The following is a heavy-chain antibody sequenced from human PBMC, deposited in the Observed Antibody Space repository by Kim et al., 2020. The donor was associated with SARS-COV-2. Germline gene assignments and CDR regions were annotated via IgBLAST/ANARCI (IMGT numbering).Heavy chain of an antibody. Sequence: SVKVSCKASGGTFSSYAISWVRQAPGQGLEWMGGIIPIFGTANYAQKFQGRVTITADESTSTAYMELSSLRSEDTAVYYCARPDEDGHNAYYYYGMDVWGQGTTVTVSS. V-gene: IGHV1-69*13. CDR2: IIPIFGTA. CDR1: GGTFSSYA. J-gene: IGHJ6*02. CDR3: ARPDEDGHNAYYYYGMDV. D-gene: IGHD1-1*01.